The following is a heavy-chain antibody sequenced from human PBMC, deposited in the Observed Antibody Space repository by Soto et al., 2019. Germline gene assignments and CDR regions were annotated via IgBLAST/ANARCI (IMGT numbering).Heavy chain of an antibody. D-gene: IGHD1-1*01. CDR2: TYYRSKWYN. V-gene: IGHV6-1*01. CDR3: AREVGYGHYYYYGMDV. J-gene: IGHJ6*02. Sequence: SQTLSPTCAISRVTFSSNMAAWNWITQSPSRGLEWLGRTYYRSKWYNDYAVSVKSRITINPDTSKNQFSLQLDSVTPEDTAVYYCAREVGYGHYYYYGMDVWGQGTTVTVSS. CDR1: RVTFSSNMAA.